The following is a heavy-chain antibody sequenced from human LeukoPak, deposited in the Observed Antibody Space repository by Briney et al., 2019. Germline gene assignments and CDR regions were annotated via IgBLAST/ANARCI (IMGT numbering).Heavy chain of an antibody. J-gene: IGHJ4*02. D-gene: IGHD2-2*01. Sequence: PGGSLRLSCAASGFIFDSFWMTWVRQAPGRGLEWVANITQDGSAKFFVDSVKGRFTISRDNAKNTLYLQMNSLRAEDTAVYYCARVERYCSGTSCYSQDYFDYWGQGTLVTVSS. CDR2: ITQDGSAK. CDR1: GFIFDSFW. CDR3: ARVERYCSGTSCYSQDYFDY. V-gene: IGHV3-7*02.